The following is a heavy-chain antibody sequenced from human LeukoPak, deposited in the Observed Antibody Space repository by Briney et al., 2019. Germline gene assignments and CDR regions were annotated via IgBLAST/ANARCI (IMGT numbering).Heavy chain of an antibody. V-gene: IGHV1-46*01. CDR2: INPSGGST. CDR1: GYTFTSYY. CDR3: ARSLWFGELLSCLGY. Sequence: ASVKVSCKASGYTFTSYYMHWVRQAPGQGLEWMGIINPSGGSTSYAQKFQGRVTMTRDMSTSTVYMELSSPRSEDTAVYYCARSLWFGELLSCLGYWGQGTLVTVSS. D-gene: IGHD3-10*01. J-gene: IGHJ4*02.